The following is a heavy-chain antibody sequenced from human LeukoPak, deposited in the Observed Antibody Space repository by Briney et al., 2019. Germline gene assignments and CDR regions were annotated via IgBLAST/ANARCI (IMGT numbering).Heavy chain of an antibody. CDR1: GYTFTGYY. V-gene: IGHV1-2*02. J-gene: IGHJ5*02. CDR3: ARVGYDDFWSGYYRDNWFDP. CDR2: INPNSGGT. D-gene: IGHD3-3*01. Sequence: ASVKVSCKASGYTFTGYYMHWVRQAPGQGLEWMGWINPNSGGTNYAQKFQGRVTMTRDTSISTAYMELSRLRSDDTAVYYCARVGYDDFWSGYYRDNWFDPWGQGTLVTVSS.